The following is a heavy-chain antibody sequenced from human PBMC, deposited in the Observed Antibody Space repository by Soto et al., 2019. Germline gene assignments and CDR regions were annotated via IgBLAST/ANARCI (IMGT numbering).Heavy chain of an antibody. CDR1: GYTFSGFF. CDR2: INPNSGDT. D-gene: IGHD3-22*01. Sequence: ASVKVSCKASGYTFSGFFLHWVRQAPGLGLEWMGWINPNSGDTNYAQKFQGRVTMTRDTSISTAYMDLSRLSSDDTTVYYCARVKNYYDRSGPFDYWGQGTLVTVSS. CDR3: ARVKNYYDRSGPFDY. V-gene: IGHV1-2*02. J-gene: IGHJ4*02.